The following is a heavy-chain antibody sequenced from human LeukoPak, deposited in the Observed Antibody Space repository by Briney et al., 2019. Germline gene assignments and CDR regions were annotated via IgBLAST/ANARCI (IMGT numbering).Heavy chain of an antibody. CDR1: GFTFSSYS. J-gene: IGHJ5*02. CDR2: ISTSSSYI. CDR3: AKESYYDSSGYFS. D-gene: IGHD3-22*01. V-gene: IGHV3-21*04. Sequence: GGSLRLSCAASGFTFSSYSMTWVRQAPGKGLEWVSSISTSSSYIYYADSVKGRFTISRDNAKNSLYLQMNSLRAEDTAVYYCAKESYYDSSGYFSWGQGTLVTVSS.